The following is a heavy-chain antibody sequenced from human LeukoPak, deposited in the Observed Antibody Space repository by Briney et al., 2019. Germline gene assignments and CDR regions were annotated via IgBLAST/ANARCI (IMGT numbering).Heavy chain of an antibody. Sequence: GGSLRLPCAASGFTFSSYSMNWVRQAPGKGLEWVSYISSTTRHIYYAESVKGRFTISRDNAKNSLYLQMNSLRNEDTAVYYCARDYGYGFDYWGQGTLVTVSS. CDR1: GFTFSSYS. V-gene: IGHV3-48*02. J-gene: IGHJ4*02. CDR2: ISSTTRHI. D-gene: IGHD5-12*01. CDR3: ARDYGYGFDY.